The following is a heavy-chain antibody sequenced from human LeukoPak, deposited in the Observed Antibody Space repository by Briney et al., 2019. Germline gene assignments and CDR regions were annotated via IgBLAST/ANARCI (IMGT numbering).Heavy chain of an antibody. V-gene: IGHV3-11*01. CDR2: ISSSGSTI. D-gene: IGHD1-20*01. CDR1: GFTFSDYY. CDR3: AREWLSITGPQDV. Sequence: GGSLRLSCAASGFTFSDYYMSWIRQAPGKGLEWVSYISSSGSTICYADSVKGRFTISRDNAKNSLYLQMNSLRAEDTAVYYCAREWLSITGPQDVWGKGTTVTVSS. J-gene: IGHJ6*04.